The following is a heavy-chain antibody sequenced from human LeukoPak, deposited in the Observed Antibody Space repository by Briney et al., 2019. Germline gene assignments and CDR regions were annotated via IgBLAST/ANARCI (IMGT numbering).Heavy chain of an antibody. CDR3: CGGSCDY. CDR2: ISGGGST. D-gene: IGHD2-15*01. J-gene: IGHJ4*02. V-gene: IGHV3-23*01. CDR1: GFTFSSYA. Sequence: GGSLRLSCAASGFTFSSYAMSWVRQAPGKGLEWVSAISGGGSTYYADSVKGRFTISRDNSKNTLYLQMNSLRAEDTAVYYCCGGSCDYWGQGTLVTVSS.